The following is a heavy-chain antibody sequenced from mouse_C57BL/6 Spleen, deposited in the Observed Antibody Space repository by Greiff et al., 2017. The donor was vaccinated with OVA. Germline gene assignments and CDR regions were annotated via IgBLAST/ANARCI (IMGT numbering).Heavy chain of an antibody. D-gene: IGHD3-2*02. CDR3: ASDRGSGYLAY. V-gene: IGHV2-6*01. Sequence: QVQLKESGPGLVAPSQSLSITCTVSGFSLTSYGVDWVRQSPGKGLEWLGVIWGVGSTNYNSALKSRLSISKDNSKSQVFLKMNSLQTDDTAMYYWASDRGSGYLAYWGQGTLVTVSA. CDR2: IWGVGST. CDR1: GFSLTSYG. J-gene: IGHJ3*01.